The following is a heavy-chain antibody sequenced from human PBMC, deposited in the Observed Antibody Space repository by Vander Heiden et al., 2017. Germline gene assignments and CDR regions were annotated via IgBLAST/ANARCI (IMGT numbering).Heavy chain of an antibody. Sequence: QVQLVESGGGMVQPGRYLSLSCAAPGFSFIDDGMHWVRQAPGKGLEWLAVMWYDGSNIFYADSVKGRFTISRDNSKNTLYLEMNSLRVEDTALYYCARDLGMQERLNNWFDPWGQGTLVTVSS. D-gene: IGHD1-26*01. J-gene: IGHJ5*02. CDR3: ARDLGMQERLNNWFDP. V-gene: IGHV3-33*01. CDR1: GFSFIDDG. CDR2: MWYDGSNI.